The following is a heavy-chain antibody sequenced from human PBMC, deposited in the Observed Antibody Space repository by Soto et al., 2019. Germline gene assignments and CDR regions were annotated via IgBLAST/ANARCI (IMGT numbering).Heavy chain of an antibody. CDR3: ARDWRITIFGVTYYYYGMDV. D-gene: IGHD3-3*01. CDR2: ISSSGSTI. V-gene: IGHV3-11*01. Sequence: VGSLRLSCAASGFTFSDYYMSWIRQAPGKGLGGVSYISSSGSTIYYADSVKGRFTISRDNAKNSLYLQMNSLRAEDTAVYYCARDWRITIFGVTYYYYGMDVWGQGTTVTVSS. J-gene: IGHJ6*02. CDR1: GFTFSDYY.